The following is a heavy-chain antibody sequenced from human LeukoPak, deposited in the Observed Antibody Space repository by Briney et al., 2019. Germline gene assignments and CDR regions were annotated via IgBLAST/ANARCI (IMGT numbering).Heavy chain of an antibody. CDR1: RFTFSGYA. J-gene: IGHJ5*02. CDR3: AKGSGSGWYGWFDP. V-gene: IGHV3-23*01. CDR2: IDASGVNT. D-gene: IGHD6-19*01. Sequence: PGGSLRLSCAASRFTFSGYAMYWVRQAPGKGLEWVSCIDASGVNTYYADSVKGRFTISRDNSNNTLYLQMNSLRAEDTAVYYRAKGSGSGWYGWFDPWGQGTLVTVSS.